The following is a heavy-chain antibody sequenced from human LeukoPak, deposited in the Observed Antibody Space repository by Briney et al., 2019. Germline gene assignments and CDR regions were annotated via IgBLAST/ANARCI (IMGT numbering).Heavy chain of an antibody. V-gene: IGHV3-33*01. J-gene: IGHJ3*02. D-gene: IGHD3-22*01. CDR3: ARPYDSSGYHPSDAFDI. CDR2: IWYDGSNK. CDR1: GFTFSSYG. Sequence: PGRSLRLSCAASGFTFSSYGMHWVRQAPGKGLEWVAVIWYDGSNKYYADSVKGRFTISRDNSKNTLYLQMNSLRAEDTAVYYCARPYDSSGYHPSDAFDIWGQGTMVTVSS.